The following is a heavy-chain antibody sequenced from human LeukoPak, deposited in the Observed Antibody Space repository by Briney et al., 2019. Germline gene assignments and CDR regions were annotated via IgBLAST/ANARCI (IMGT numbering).Heavy chain of an antibody. CDR3: ARDQANYFDSSGFSTY. V-gene: IGHV3-30*02. CDR2: IGYDGRNK. D-gene: IGHD3-22*01. CDR1: GFTFSSYG. J-gene: IGHJ4*02. Sequence: GGSLRLSCAASGFTFSSYGIHWVRQAPGKGLEWVTFIGYDGRNKYYADSVKGRFTISRDNSKNTLYLQMNSLRAEDTAVYYCARDQANYFDSSGFSTYWGQGTLVTVAS.